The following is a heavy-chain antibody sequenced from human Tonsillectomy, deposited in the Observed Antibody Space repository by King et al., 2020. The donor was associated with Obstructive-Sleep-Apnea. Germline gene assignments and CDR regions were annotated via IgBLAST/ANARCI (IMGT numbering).Heavy chain of an antibody. D-gene: IGHD3-3*01. V-gene: IGHV4-59*01. CDR3: ARAEVFWYGYPSYYFDY. CDR1: GGYFSDYY. CDR2: IYYNGST. Sequence: VQLQESGPGLVKPSETLSLTCTVSGGYFSDYYWSWIRQPPGKGLEWIGYIYYNGSTSFNPSLKSRVTISVDTSKNQFSLKLSSVTAADTAVYYCARAEVFWYGYPSYYFDYWGQGTQVTVSS. J-gene: IGHJ4*02.